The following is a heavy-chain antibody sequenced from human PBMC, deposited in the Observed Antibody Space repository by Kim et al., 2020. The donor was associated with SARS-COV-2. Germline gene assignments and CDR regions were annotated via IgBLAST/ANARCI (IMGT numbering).Heavy chain of an antibody. Sequence: YYADSVKRRFTISRDNSKNTLYLQMNRLRAEDTAVYYCARARGAAAHFDYWGQGTLVTVSS. CDR3: ARARGAAAHFDY. D-gene: IGHD6-13*01. J-gene: IGHJ4*02. V-gene: IGHV3-33*01.